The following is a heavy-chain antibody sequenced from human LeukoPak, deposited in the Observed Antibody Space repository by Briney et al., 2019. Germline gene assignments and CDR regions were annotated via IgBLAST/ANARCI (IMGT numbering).Heavy chain of an antibody. D-gene: IGHD5-12*01. CDR2: INQDESQT. CDR1: GFAFSDYW. Sequence: GGSLRLSCTASGFAFSDYWMSWVRQAPGKGLEWLANINQDESQTSYVDSVRGRFTVSRDNPKNSLYLQMNSLRADDTAVYYCARDSSPRYSGYDWVFWGRGTLVTVSS. J-gene: IGHJ4*02. CDR3: ARDSSPRYSGYDWVF. V-gene: IGHV3-7*01.